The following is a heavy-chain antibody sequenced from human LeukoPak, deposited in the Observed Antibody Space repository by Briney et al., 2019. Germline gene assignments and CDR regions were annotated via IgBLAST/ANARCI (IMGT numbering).Heavy chain of an antibody. CDR3: ARGDYAYYSYYYMDV. CDR1: GYTFTSYD. Sequence: GASVKVSCKASGYTFTSYDTNWVRQATGQGLEWMGWMNPNSGNTGYAQKFQGRVTMTRNTSISTAYMELSSLRSKDTAVYYCARGDYAYYSYYYMDVWGKGTTVTVSS. D-gene: IGHD4-17*01. CDR2: MNPNSGNT. J-gene: IGHJ6*03. V-gene: IGHV1-8*01.